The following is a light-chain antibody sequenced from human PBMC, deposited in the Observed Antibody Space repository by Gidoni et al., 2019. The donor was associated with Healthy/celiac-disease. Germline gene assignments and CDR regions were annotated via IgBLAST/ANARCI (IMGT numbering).Light chain of an antibody. CDR3: QQYNSYSPYT. CDR2: KAS. V-gene: IGKV1-5*03. CDR1: QSISSW. J-gene: IGKJ2*01. Sequence: DIQMTQSPSTLSASVGDRVTITCRASQSISSWLAWYQQKPGKAPKLLIYKASSLESGVPSRFSGSGSGTEFTLTISSLQPDDFATYYCQQYNSYSPYTFGQXTQLEIK.